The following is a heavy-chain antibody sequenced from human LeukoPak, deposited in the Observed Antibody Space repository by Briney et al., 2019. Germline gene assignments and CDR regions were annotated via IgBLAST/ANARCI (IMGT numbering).Heavy chain of an antibody. D-gene: IGHD3-10*01. CDR2: IYYSGST. CDR3: ASFQYYYGSGSYYQKTPSYYFDY. Sequence: PSETLSLTCAVYGGSFSGYYWSWIRQHPGKGLEWIGYIYYSGSTYYNPSLKSRVTISVDTSKNQSSLKLSSVTAADTAVYYCASFQYYYGSGSYYQKTPSYYFDYWGQGTLVTVSS. J-gene: IGHJ4*02. CDR1: GGSFSGYY. V-gene: IGHV4-31*11.